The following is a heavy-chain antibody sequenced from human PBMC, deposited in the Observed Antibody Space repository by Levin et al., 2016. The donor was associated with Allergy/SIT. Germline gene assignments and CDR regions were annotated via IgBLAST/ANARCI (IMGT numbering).Heavy chain of an antibody. J-gene: IGHJ3*02. CDR3: ARKGPDHDAFDI. CDR2: IYYIGST. V-gene: IGHV4-59*01. CDR1: GDSISTYY. Sequence: SETLSLTCTVSGDSISTYYWNWIRQPPGKGLEWIGYIYYIGSTNYNPSLRSRVTISVDTSKNHFSLKLTSVTAADTAIYYCARKGPDHDAFDIWGQGTMVTVSS.